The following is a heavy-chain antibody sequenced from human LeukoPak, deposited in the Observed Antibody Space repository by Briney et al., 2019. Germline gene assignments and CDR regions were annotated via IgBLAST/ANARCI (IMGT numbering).Heavy chain of an antibody. D-gene: IGHD6-19*01. CDR3: AKYGSSGWVIDY. CDR1: GGSISSYY. J-gene: IGHJ4*02. CDR2: IYYTGAT. V-gene: IGHV4-59*08. Sequence: SETLSLTCTVSGGSISSYYWTWIRQPPGKGLEWIGYIYYTGATSYNPSLNSRVTISVDTYKNQFSLKLTSVTAADTAVYYCAKYGSSGWVIDYWGQGTLVTVSS.